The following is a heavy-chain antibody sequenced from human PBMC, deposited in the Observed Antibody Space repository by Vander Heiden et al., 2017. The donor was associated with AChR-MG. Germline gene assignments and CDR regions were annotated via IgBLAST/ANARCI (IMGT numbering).Heavy chain of an antibody. J-gene: IGHJ4*02. CDR2: MNPNSGNT. CDR3: ARGRTVYSSSSGLGY. V-gene: IGHV1-8*01. CDR1: GYTFTSSD. D-gene: IGHD6-6*01. Sequence: QVQLVQSGAEVKKPGASVKVSCQASGYTFTSSDINWVRQATGQGLEWIGWMNPNSGNTGYAQKFQGRVTMTRNTSISTAYMELSSLRSEDTAVYYCARGRTVYSSSSGLGYWGQGTLVTVSS.